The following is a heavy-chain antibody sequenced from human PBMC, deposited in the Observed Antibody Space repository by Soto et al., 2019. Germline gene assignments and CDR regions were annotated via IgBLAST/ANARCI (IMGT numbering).Heavy chain of an antibody. CDR3: AREVGYCSGGSCSENWFDP. D-gene: IGHD2-15*01. CDR1: GYTFTGYY. J-gene: IGHJ5*02. CDR2: INPNSGGT. Sequence: GASGKVSCKASGYTFTGYYIHWVRQAPGQGLEWMGWINPNSGGTNYAQKFQGRVTMTRDTSISTAYMELSRLRSDDTAVYYCAREVGYCSGGSCSENWFDPWGQGTLVTVSS. V-gene: IGHV1-2*02.